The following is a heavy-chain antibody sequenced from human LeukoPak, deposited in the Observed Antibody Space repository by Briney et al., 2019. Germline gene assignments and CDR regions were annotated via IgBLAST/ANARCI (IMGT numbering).Heavy chain of an antibody. CDR2: IYYSGST. V-gene: IGHV4-31*03. D-gene: IGHD6-19*01. J-gene: IGHJ4*02. CDR3: ARGRDGLVEVANYYFDY. CDR1: GGSISSGGYY. Sequence: SETLSLTCTVSGGSISSGGYYWSWIRQHPGKGLEWIGYIYYSGSTYYNPSLKSRVAISVDTSKNQFSLKLSSVTAADTAVYYCARGRDGLVEVANYYFDYWGQGTLVTVSS.